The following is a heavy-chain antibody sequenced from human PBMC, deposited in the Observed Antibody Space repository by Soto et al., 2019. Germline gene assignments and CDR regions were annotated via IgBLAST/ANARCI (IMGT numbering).Heavy chain of an antibody. CDR1: GGTFSSYA. CDR3: ASGYFGSGSYYAPYLRDYDMYF. D-gene: IGHD3-10*01. Sequence: SVKVSCKASGGTFSSYAISWVRQAPGQGLEWMGGIIPIFGTANYAQKFQGRVTITADESTSTAYMELSRLRSEDTAVYYFASGYFGSGSYYAPYLRDYDMYFWGQVTTVTVSS. V-gene: IGHV1-69*13. CDR2: IIPIFGTA. J-gene: IGHJ6*02.